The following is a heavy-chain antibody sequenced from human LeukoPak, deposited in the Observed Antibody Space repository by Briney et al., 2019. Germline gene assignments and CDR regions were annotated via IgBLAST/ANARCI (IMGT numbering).Heavy chain of an antibody. CDR1: GFTFSNYY. CDR3: AKNRVILWFGDFDY. V-gene: IGHV3-53*05. J-gene: IGHJ4*02. CDR2: IYSGGST. Sequence: GGSLRLSCAASGFTFSNYYMTWVRQAPGKGLEWVSNIYSGGSTYYADSVKGRFTISRDSSRNTLYLQMNSLRAEDTAVYYCAKNRVILWFGDFDYWGQGTLITVSS. D-gene: IGHD3-10*01.